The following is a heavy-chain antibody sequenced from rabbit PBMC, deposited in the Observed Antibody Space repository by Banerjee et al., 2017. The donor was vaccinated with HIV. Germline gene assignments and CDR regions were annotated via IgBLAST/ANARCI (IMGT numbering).Heavy chain of an antibody. CDR2: IDPVFGST. CDR3: ARYYTYGYAGGTYAANL. V-gene: IGHV1S45*01. Sequence: QEQLEESGGGLVKPGGTLLLPCKASGFDLSSGYDMCWVRPAPGKGLEWVGYIDPVFGSTYYASWVNGRFTISKTSSTTVTLQMTSLTAADTATYFCARYYTYGYAGGTYAANLWGQGTLVTVS. CDR1: GFDLSSGYD. J-gene: IGHJ4*01. D-gene: IGHD6-1*01.